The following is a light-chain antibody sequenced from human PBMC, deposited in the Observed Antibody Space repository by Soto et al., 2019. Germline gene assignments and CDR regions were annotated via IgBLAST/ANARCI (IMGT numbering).Light chain of an antibody. CDR3: HPYSRLWS. CDR2: KAS. V-gene: IGKV1-5*03. Sequence: IQVSISAATLSASVEDRVTITCRASESISRWLAWYQQKPGKAPKLLIYKASSLESGVPSRFSGSGSGTDFTLTISSLQRDDFGTYYCHPYSRLWSFGQVTKVDI. CDR1: ESISRW. J-gene: IGKJ1*01.